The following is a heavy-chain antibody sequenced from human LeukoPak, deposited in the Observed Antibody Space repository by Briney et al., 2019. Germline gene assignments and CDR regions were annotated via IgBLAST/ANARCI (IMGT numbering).Heavy chain of an antibody. D-gene: IGHD6-13*01. CDR2: INPSGGST. Sequence: ASVKVSCKASGGTFTSYYMHWVRQAPGQGLEWMGIINPSGGSTSYAQKFQGRVTMTRDTSTSTVYMELSSLRSEDTAVYYCARGVAAAGTPKRGAFDYWGQGTLVTVSS. CDR1: GGTFTSYY. J-gene: IGHJ4*02. CDR3: ARGVAAAGTPKRGAFDY. V-gene: IGHV1-46*01.